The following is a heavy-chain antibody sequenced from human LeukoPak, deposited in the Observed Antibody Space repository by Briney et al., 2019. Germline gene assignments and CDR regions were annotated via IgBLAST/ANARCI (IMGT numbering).Heavy chain of an antibody. Sequence: GGSLRLSCAASGFSFSDYYMSWIRQAPGKGLEWVSYISRGGSSISYADSVKGRFTISRDNAKNSVYLQMNSLRADDTAVYYCARALTLVGATRRGFDYWGQGTLVTVSS. CDR1: GFSFSDYY. V-gene: IGHV3-11*01. CDR3: ARALTLVGATRRGFDY. CDR2: ISRGGSSI. D-gene: IGHD1-26*01. J-gene: IGHJ4*02.